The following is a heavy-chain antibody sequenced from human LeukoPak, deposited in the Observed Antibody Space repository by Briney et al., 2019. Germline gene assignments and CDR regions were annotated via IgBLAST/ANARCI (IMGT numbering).Heavy chain of an antibody. CDR1: GFTVSSNY. J-gene: IGHJ6*02. Sequence: GGSLRLSCAASGFTVSSNYMNWVRQAPGKGLEWVSVIYSGGSTYYADSVKGRFTISRDNSKNTLYLQMNSLRDEDTAVYYCARGSSRGTNYYYYGMDVWGQGTTVTVSS. V-gene: IGHV3-66*01. CDR2: IYSGGST. CDR3: ARGSSRGTNYYYYGMDV. D-gene: IGHD3-10*01.